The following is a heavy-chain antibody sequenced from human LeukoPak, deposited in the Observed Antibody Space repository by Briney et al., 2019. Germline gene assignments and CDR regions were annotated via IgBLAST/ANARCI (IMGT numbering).Heavy chain of an antibody. D-gene: IGHD1-26*01. CDR3: ARDQVGVTGYYYYYYMDV. J-gene: IGHJ6*03. Sequence: GGSLRLSCAASGFTFSDYYMSWIRQAPGKGLEWVSYISSSGSTIYYADSVKGRFTNSRDNAKNSLYLQMNSLRAEDTAVYYCARDQVGVTGYYYYYYMDVWGKGTTVTVSS. V-gene: IGHV3-11*04. CDR2: ISSSGSTI. CDR1: GFTFSDYY.